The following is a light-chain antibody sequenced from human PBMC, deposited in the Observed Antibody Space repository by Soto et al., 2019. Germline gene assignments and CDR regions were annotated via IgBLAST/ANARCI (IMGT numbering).Light chain of an antibody. V-gene: IGKV1-5*01. Sequence: DIQMTQSPSILSASVGDRVTITCRASQSISSWLAWYQQKPGKAPKLLIYDASSLESGVPSRFSGSGSWTEFTLTITGLQPDDFANYYCQQYNSYRWTFGQGTKVEIK. CDR3: QQYNSYRWT. CDR1: QSISSW. J-gene: IGKJ1*01. CDR2: DAS.